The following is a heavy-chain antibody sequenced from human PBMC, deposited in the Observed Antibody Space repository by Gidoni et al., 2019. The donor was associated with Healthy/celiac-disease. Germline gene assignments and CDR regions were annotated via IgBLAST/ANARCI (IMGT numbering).Heavy chain of an antibody. D-gene: IGHD3-22*01. V-gene: IGHV1-46*01. J-gene: IGHJ4*02. Sequence: QVQLVQSGAEVKKPGASVKVSCKASGYTFTSYYMHWVRQAPGQGLEWMGIINPSGGSTSYAQKFQGRVTMTRDTSTSTVYMELSSLRSEDTAVYYCARALGSYYYDSMGQWGLDYWGQGTLVTVSS. CDR1: GYTFTSYY. CDR2: INPSGGST. CDR3: ARALGSYYYDSMGQWGLDY.